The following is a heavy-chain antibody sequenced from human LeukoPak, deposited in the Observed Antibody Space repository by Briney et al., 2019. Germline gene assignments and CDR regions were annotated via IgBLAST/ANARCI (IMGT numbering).Heavy chain of an antibody. Sequence: PGGSLRLSCAASGFTFSSYWMSWVRQAPGKGLEWVANIKQDGSEKYYVDSVKGRFTISRDNAKNSLYLQMNSLRAEDTAVYYCARDGVDTAMVFGMDVWGQGNTVTVFS. CDR1: GFTFSSYW. CDR3: ARDGVDTAMVFGMDV. J-gene: IGHJ6*02. CDR2: IKQDGSEK. D-gene: IGHD5-18*01. V-gene: IGHV3-7*01.